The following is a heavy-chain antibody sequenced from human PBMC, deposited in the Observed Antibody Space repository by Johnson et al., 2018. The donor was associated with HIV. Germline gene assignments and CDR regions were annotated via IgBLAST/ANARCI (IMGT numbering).Heavy chain of an antibody. CDR2: ILYDGSNK. J-gene: IGHJ3*02. D-gene: IGHD6-6*01. V-gene: IGHV3-30*02. Sequence: VQLVESGGGLVKPGGSLTVSCAASGFTFSSYGMHWVRQAPGKWLEWVAFILYDGSNKYYADSVKGRFTISRDSSKNTLYLQMNSLRAEDTAVYYCARSGAASIAARGDAFDIWGQGTMVTVSS. CDR3: ARSGAASIAARGDAFDI. CDR1: GFTFSSYG.